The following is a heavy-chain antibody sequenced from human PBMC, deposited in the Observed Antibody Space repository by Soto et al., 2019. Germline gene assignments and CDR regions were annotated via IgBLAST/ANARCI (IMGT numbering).Heavy chain of an antibody. CDR3: ARDRWVIAAAAPSGGMDV. Sequence: QVQLVQSGAEVKKPGASVKVSCKASGYTFTSYGISWVRQAPGQGLEWMGWISAYNGNTNYAQKLQGRVTMTTDTSPSTAYMELRSLRSDDTAVYYCARDRWVIAAAAPSGGMDVWGQGTTVTVSS. V-gene: IGHV1-18*01. CDR2: ISAYNGNT. CDR1: GYTFTSYG. J-gene: IGHJ6*02. D-gene: IGHD6-13*01.